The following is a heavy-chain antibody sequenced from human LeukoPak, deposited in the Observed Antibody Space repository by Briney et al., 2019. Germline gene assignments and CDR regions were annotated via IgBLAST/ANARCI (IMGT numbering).Heavy chain of an antibody. CDR1: GFTFSAYA. CDR2: ISFSGDSI. J-gene: IGHJ3*01. CDR3: ARDIQLST. Sequence: PGGSLRLSCEASGFTFSAYAMTWVRQAPGKGLEWVSLISFSGDSIYYADSVRGRFTISRDNSKDTLYLQMNSLRAEDTAIYYCARDIQLSTWGLGTMVTVSS. V-gene: IGHV3-23*01. D-gene: IGHD5-24*01.